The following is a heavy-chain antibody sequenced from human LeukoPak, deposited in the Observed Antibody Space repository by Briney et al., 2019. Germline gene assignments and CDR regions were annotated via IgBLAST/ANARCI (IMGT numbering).Heavy chain of an antibody. CDR1: GFTFSSYA. J-gene: IGHJ4*02. V-gene: IGHV3-7*01. CDR3: ARYSGYWDFDY. D-gene: IGHD5-12*01. CDR2: IKQDGSEK. Sequence: GGSLRLSCAASGFTFSSYAMSWVRQAPGKGLEWVAHIKQDGSEKYYVGSVKGRFTISRDNAKNSLFLQMNSLRAEDTAIYYCARYSGYWDFDYWGQGTLVTVSS.